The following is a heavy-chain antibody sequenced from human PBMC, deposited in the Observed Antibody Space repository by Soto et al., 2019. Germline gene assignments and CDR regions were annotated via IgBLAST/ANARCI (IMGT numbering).Heavy chain of an antibody. CDR3: ARXVEDWFGELFGYYYGMDV. V-gene: IGHV1-46*01. D-gene: IGHD3-10*01. CDR2: INPSGGST. CDR1: GYTFTSYY. Sequence: GAAVKVSCKASGYTFTSYYMHWVRQAPGQGLEWMGIINPSGGSTSYAQKFQGRVTMTRDTSTSTVYMELSSLRSEDTAVYYCARXVEDWFGELFGYYYGMDVWGQGTTVTVSS. J-gene: IGHJ6*02.